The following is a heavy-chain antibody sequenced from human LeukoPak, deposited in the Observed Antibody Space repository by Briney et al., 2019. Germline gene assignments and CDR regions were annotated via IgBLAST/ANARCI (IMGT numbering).Heavy chain of an antibody. Sequence: SETLSLTCTVSGGSISSYYWSWIRQPAGKGLEWIGRIYTSGSTNYNPSLKSRVTMSVDTSKNQFSLELSSVTAADTAVYYCASSIAARQNWFDPWGQGTLVTVSS. D-gene: IGHD6-6*01. CDR2: IYTSGST. V-gene: IGHV4-4*07. J-gene: IGHJ5*02. CDR3: ASSIAARQNWFDP. CDR1: GGSISSYY.